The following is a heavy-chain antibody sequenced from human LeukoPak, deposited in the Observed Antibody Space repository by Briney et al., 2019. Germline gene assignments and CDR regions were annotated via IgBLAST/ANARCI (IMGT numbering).Heavy chain of an antibody. D-gene: IGHD3-9*01. Sequence: GRSLRLSCAASGFTFSSYAMHWVRQAPGKGLEWVAVISYDGSNKYYADSVKGRFTISRDNSKNTLYLQMNSLRAEDTAVYYCARDIGYFDWSDAFDIWGQGTMVTVSS. V-gene: IGHV3-30-3*01. CDR2: ISYDGSNK. CDR3: ARDIGYFDWSDAFDI. J-gene: IGHJ3*02. CDR1: GFTFSSYA.